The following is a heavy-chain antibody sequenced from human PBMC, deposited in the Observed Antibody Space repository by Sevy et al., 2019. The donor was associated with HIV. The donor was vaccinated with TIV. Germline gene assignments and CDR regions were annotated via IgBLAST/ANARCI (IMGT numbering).Heavy chain of an antibody. D-gene: IGHD2-15*01. J-gene: IGHJ3*02. V-gene: IGHV1-2*02. Sequence: ASVKVSCKSSGYTFTGYYMHWVRQAPGQGLEWMGWINANNGGTNYAQRFQGRVTMTVDTSITTAYMELSRLTSDDTAVYYCTRQDSSASDIWGQGTVVTVSS. CDR2: INANNGGT. CDR3: TRQDSSASDI. CDR1: GYTFTGYY.